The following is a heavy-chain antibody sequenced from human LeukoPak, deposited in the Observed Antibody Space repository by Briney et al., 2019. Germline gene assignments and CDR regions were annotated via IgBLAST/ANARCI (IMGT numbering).Heavy chain of an antibody. D-gene: IGHD6-19*01. CDR2: IRYDGSNK. Sequence: PGGSLRLSCAASGFTFSSYGMHWVRQAPGKGLGWVAFIRYDGSNKYYADSVKGRFTISRDNSKNTLYLQMNSLRAEDTAVYYCAKDPRRYSSGWYYFDYWGQGTLVTVSS. V-gene: IGHV3-30*02. J-gene: IGHJ4*02. CDR1: GFTFSSYG. CDR3: AKDPRRYSSGWYYFDY.